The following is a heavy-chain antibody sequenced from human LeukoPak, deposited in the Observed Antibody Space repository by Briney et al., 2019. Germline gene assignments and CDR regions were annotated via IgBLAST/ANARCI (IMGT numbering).Heavy chain of an antibody. V-gene: IGHV1-69*10. CDR1: GGTFISYT. D-gene: IGHD3-3*01. CDR3: ASFSKTIFGVVSHFDY. Sequence: GASVKVSCKASGGTFISYTISWVRQAPGQGREWMGGIIPILGIANYAQKFQGRVTITADKSTSTAYMELSSLRSEDTAVYYCASFSKTIFGVVSHFDYWGQGTLVTVSS. J-gene: IGHJ4*02. CDR2: IIPILGIA.